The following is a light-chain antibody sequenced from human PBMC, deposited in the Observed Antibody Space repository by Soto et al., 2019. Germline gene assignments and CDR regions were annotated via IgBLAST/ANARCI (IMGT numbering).Light chain of an antibody. Sequence: EIVLTQSPATLSLSPGDTATLSCGASQSVTNNYLAWYQQKPGLAPRLLMYAASTRATGIPDRFRGSGSGTDFTLTISSLEAEDFAVYYCHQYNDWPSITFGQGTRLEI. CDR3: HQYNDWPSIT. CDR1: QSVTNNY. V-gene: IGKV3D-20*01. CDR2: AAS. J-gene: IGKJ5*01.